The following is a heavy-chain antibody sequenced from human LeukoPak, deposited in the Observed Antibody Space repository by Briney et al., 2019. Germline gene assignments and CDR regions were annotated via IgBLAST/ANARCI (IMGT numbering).Heavy chain of an antibody. J-gene: IGHJ4*02. CDR2: IKQDGSEK. D-gene: IGHD3-22*01. CDR1: GFTFSSYW. V-gene: IGHV3-7*01. Sequence: GGSLRLSCAASGFTFSSYWMSWVRQAPGKGLEWVANIKQDGSEKYYVDSVKGRFTISRDNAKSSLYLQMNSLRAEDTAVYYCARDAYYYDSSGEGKLDYWGQGTLVTVSS. CDR3: ARDAYYYDSSGEGKLDY.